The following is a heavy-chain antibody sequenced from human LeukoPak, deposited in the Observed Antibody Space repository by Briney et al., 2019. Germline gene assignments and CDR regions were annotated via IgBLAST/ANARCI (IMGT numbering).Heavy chain of an antibody. CDR2: LYHSGST. CDR1: GGSISTYY. J-gene: IGHJ1*01. Sequence: SETLSLTCTVSGGSISTYYWNWIRQPPEKGLEWIGYLYHSGSTNYNPSLQSRVTISVDTSKNQFSLNLNSVIAADAAVYYCARGGAARLHFQNWGQGTLVTVSS. CDR3: ARGGAARLHFQN. D-gene: IGHD6-6*01. V-gene: IGHV4-59*01.